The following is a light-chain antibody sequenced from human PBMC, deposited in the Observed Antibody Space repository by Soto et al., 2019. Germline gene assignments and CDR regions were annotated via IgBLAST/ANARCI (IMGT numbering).Light chain of an antibody. Sequence: QSVLTQPRSVSGSPGQSVTISCTGTSSDFGGYNYVSWYQQHPGKAPKLMIYEVSNRPSGISNRFSGSKSGNTASLTLSGLQAEDEADYYCSSYTSSSTLVFGGGTKLTVL. J-gene: IGLJ2*01. CDR1: SSDFGGYNY. CDR2: EVS. V-gene: IGLV2-14*01. CDR3: SSYTSSSTLV.